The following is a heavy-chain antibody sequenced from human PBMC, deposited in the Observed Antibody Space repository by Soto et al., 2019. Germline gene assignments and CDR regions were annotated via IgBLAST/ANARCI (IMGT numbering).Heavy chain of an antibody. CDR1: GGSVSSGRYY. D-gene: IGHD2-15*01. V-gene: IGHV4-61*01. J-gene: IGHJ5*02. CDR3: ARVVVAATRWFDP. Sequence: SETLSLTSTVSGGSVSSGRYYWSWIRQPPGKGLEWIGYIYYSGSTNYNPSLKSRVTISVDTSKNQFSLKLSSVTAADTAVYYCARVVVAATRWFDPWGQGTLVTVSS. CDR2: IYYSGST.